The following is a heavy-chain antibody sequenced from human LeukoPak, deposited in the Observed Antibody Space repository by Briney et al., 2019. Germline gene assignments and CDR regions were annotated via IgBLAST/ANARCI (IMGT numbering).Heavy chain of an antibody. CDR1: GGSISSSNW. CDR2: IYHSGST. CDR3: AKDEGVANRWFDP. Sequence: PSETLSLTCAVSGGSISSSNWWSWVRQPPGKGLEWIGEIYHSGSTNYNPSLKSRVTISVDKSKNQFSLKLSSVTAADTAVYYCAKDEGVANRWFDPWGQGTLVTVSS. D-gene: IGHD5-12*01. V-gene: IGHV4-4*02. J-gene: IGHJ5*02.